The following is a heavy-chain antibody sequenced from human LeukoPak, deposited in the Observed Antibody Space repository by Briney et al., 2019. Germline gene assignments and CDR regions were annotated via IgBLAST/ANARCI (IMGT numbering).Heavy chain of an antibody. CDR1: GFTVSSKY. CDR3: ARDPVAGAAQFDY. V-gene: IGHV3-74*01. CDR2: INSDGSST. D-gene: IGHD6-19*01. Sequence: PGGSLRLSCAASGFTVSSKYMSWVRQAPGKGLVWVSRINSDGSSTSYADSVKGRFTISRDNAKKTLYLQMNSLRAEDTAVYYCARDPVAGAAQFDYWGQGTLVTVSS. J-gene: IGHJ4*02.